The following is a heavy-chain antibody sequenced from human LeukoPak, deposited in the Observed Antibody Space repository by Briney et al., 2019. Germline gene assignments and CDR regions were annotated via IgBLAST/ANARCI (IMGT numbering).Heavy chain of an antibody. D-gene: IGHD3-10*01. CDR2: IYDSGST. CDR1: GGSISNYY. J-gene: IGHJ5*02. V-gene: IGHV4-39*01. Sequence: SETLSLTCTVSGGSISNYYWSWIRQPPGKGLEWIGSIYDSGSTYYNPSLKSRVTISVDTSKNQFSLKLNSVTAADTAVYYCARHYGPWGQGTLVTVSS. CDR3: ARHYGP.